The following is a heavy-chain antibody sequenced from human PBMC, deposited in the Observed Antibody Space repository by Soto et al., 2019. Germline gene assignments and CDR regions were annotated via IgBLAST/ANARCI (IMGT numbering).Heavy chain of an antibody. Sequence: GSLRLSCAGSGFTFSTYWMSWVRQAPGKGLEWVANIKQDGSERYYVDSVKGRFTISRDNAKDSLYLQMNSLRAEDTAVYYCARDSGTSDYWGQGTLVTVSS. D-gene: IGHD1-1*01. CDR2: IKQDGSER. J-gene: IGHJ4*02. V-gene: IGHV3-7*01. CDR1: GFTFSTYW. CDR3: ARDSGTSDY.